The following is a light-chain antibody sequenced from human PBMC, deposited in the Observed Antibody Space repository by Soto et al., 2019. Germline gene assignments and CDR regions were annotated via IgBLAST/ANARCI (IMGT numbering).Light chain of an antibody. CDR1: SSNIGAGYD. CDR2: GNS. V-gene: IGLV1-40*01. J-gene: IGLJ2*01. Sequence: QSDLTQPPSVSGAPGQRVTISCTGSSSNIGAGYDVHWYQQFPGTAPKLLIYGNSNRPSGVPARFSGSKSGSSASLAITGLQAEDEADYYCQSYDSSLTGPKVLFGGGTQVTVL. CDR3: QSYDSSLTGPKVL.